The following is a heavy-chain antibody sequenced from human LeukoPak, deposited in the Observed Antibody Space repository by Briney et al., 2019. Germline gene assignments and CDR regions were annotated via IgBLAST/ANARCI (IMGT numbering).Heavy chain of an antibody. V-gene: IGHV1-69*04. CDR1: GYTFTSYA. CDR2: IIPILGIA. D-gene: IGHD3-10*01. J-gene: IGHJ4*02. Sequence: GASVKVSCKASGYTFTSYAISWVRQAPGQGLEWMGRIIPILGIANYAQKFQGRVTITADKSTSTAYMELSSLRSEDTAVYYCARDHMVRGVSYFDYWGQGTLVTVSS. CDR3: ARDHMVRGVSYFDY.